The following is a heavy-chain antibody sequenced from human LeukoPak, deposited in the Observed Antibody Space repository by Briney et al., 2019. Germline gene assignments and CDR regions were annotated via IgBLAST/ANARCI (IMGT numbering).Heavy chain of an antibody. CDR1: GFTLDEYA. D-gene: IGHD2-15*01. V-gene: IGHV3-9*01. CDR3: AKDRGGGSQLGDAFDV. Sequence: GRSLRLSCAASGFTLDEYAMHWVRQAPGKGLEWVSGISYSSATIGYVDSVKGRFIISRDNAKNSLYLQMNSLRAEDTALYFCAKDRGGGSQLGDAFDVWGQGTMVSVSS. J-gene: IGHJ3*01. CDR2: ISYSSATI.